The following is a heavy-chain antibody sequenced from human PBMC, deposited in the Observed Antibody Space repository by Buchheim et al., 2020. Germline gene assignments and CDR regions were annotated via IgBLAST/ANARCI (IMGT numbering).Heavy chain of an antibody. V-gene: IGHV3-30*18. CDR1: GFTFSSYG. CDR3: AKETRRLRVFDY. J-gene: IGHJ4*02. CDR2: ISYDGSNK. D-gene: IGHD6-6*01. Sequence: QVQLVESGGGVVQPGRSLRLSCAASGFTFSSYGMHWVRQAPGKGLEWVAVISYDGSNKYYADSVKGRFTISRDNSKNTLYLKMNSLRAEDTAVYYCAKETRRLRVFDYWGQGTL.